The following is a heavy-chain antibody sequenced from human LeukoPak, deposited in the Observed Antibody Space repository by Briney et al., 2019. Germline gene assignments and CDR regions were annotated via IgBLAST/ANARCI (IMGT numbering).Heavy chain of an antibody. CDR2: IRYDGSNK. V-gene: IGHV3-30*02. CDR1: GFTFSSYG. Sequence: PGGSLRLSCAASGFTFSSYGMHWVRQAPGKGLEWVAFIRYDGSNKYYADSVKGRFTISRDNSKNTLYLQMNSLRAEDTAVYYCATIRDQLLYYFDYWGQGTLVTVSS. CDR3: ATIRDQLLYYFDY. D-gene: IGHD2-2*01. J-gene: IGHJ4*02.